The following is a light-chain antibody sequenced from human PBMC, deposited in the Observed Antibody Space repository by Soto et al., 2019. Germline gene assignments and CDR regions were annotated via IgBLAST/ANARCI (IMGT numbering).Light chain of an antibody. J-gene: IGKJ5*01. CDR2: DAS. V-gene: IGKV3-11*01. Sequence: EIVLRQSPATLSLSPGERATRSCRASQSVSTSSLAWYQQKPGQAPRLLIYDASNRATGIPARFSGSGSGTDFTLTISSLEPDDFAVYYCQQRADWPITFGQGTRLAIK. CDR3: QQRADWPIT. CDR1: QSVSTSS.